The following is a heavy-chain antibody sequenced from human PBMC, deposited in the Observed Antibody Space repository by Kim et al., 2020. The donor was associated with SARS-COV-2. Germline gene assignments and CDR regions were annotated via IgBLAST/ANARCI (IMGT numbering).Heavy chain of an antibody. J-gene: IGHJ4*02. D-gene: IGHD6-19*01. CDR3: ARLKSGWFYYFDL. V-gene: IGHV3-66*04. Sequence: YADYVKGRFTIARDNSANTLFLNMDSVRAEDAAVYYCARLKSGWFYYFDLWGQGTLVTVSS.